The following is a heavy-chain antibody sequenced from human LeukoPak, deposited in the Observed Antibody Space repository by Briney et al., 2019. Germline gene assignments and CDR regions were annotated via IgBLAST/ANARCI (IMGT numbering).Heavy chain of an antibody. J-gene: IGHJ6*02. CDR1: GFSFSDFA. D-gene: IGHD5-18*01. V-gene: IGHV3-73*01. CDR3: TSGNGYTDYYYYFGMDV. CDR2: IRSKANNYAT. Sequence: GGSQRLSCAASGFSFSDFAMHWVRQASGKGLEWVGRIRSKANNYATAYAASVKGRFTISRDESENTTYLQLNSLNTEDTAVYYCTSGNGYTDYYYYFGMDVWGQGTTVTVSS.